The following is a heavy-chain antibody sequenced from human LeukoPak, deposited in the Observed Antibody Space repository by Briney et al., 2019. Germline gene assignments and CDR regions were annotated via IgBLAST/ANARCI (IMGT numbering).Heavy chain of an antibody. CDR2: ISYVGSNK. D-gene: IGHD6-19*01. CDR3: ARAAWLDKYFDY. V-gene: IGHV3-30*04. CDR1: GFTFSSYA. J-gene: IGHJ4*02. Sequence: PGRSLRLSCAASGFTFSSYAMHWVRQAPGKGLEWVAVISYVGSNKYYADSVKGRFTISRDNSKNTLYLQMNSLRAEDTAVYYCARAAWLDKYFDYWGQGTLVTVSS.